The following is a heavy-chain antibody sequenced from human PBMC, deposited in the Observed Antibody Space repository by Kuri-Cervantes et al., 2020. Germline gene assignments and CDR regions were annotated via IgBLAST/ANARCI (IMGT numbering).Heavy chain of an antibody. CDR2: INHSGDDT. CDR1: GFTFSSYA. CDR3: AKGRGYSYGYVDY. J-gene: IGHJ4*02. Sequence: GESLKISCAASGFTFSSYAMSWVRQAPGKGLEWVSYINHSGDDTYYADSVKGRFTISRDNSKNTLYLQMNSLRAEDTAVYYCAKGRGYSYGYVDYWGQGTLVTVSS. D-gene: IGHD5-18*01. V-gene: IGHV3-23*01.